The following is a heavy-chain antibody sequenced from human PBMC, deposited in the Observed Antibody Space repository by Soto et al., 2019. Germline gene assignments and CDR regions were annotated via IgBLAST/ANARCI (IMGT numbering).Heavy chain of an antibody. CDR1: GYTFTNYY. Sequence: GAPVKVSCKASGYTFTNYYMHWVRQAPGQGLEWVGIINPTGGSTTYAQRFQGRVTLTTDTSTSTVYMELSSLRSEDTAVYYCARDPSSSWVDYWGQGTLVTVSS. CDR3: ARDPSSSWVDY. J-gene: IGHJ4*02. CDR2: INPTGGST. V-gene: IGHV1-46*01. D-gene: IGHD6-13*01.